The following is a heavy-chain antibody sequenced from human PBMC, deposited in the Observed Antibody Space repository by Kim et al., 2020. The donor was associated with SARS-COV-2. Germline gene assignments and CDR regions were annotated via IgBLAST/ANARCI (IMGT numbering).Heavy chain of an antibody. CDR1: GFTFSSYA. Sequence: GGSLRLSCTTSGFTFSSYAMSWVRQAPGQGLEWVSAISNSGGSTYYADSVTGRFTISRDNSKNTLYLQLNSLRDEDTAVYYCAYGASWYDYWGQGTLVTGSS. CDR3: AYGASWYDY. CDR2: ISNSGGST. D-gene: IGHD6-13*01. J-gene: IGHJ4*02. V-gene: IGHV3-23*01.